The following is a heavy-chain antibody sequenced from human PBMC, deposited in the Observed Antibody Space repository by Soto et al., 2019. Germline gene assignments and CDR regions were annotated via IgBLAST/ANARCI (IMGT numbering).Heavy chain of an antibody. V-gene: IGHV3-48*03. J-gene: IGHJ4*02. CDR1: GLPSCSYK. CDR2: ITSGGTT. CDR3: ARVLYATWSSFDY. D-gene: IGHD1-26*01. Sequence: PGGALRLPCKPPGLPSCSYKMTWVSRAPGKGLECISYITSGGTTYYADSAKGRFTISRDNAKNSLYLHLNSLTAEDTAIYYCARVLYATWSSFDYWGQGTLVTVSS.